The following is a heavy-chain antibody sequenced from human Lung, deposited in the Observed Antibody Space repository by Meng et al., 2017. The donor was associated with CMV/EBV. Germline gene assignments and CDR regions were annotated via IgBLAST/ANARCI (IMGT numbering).Heavy chain of an antibody. CDR3: AKYIAAAGILSVYFDY. J-gene: IGHJ4*02. D-gene: IGHD6-13*01. CDR1: GFTFRSYA. Sequence: SLILPCPSPGFTFRSYAMSWVRQAPGKGLEWVSAISGSGGSTYYADSVKGRFTISRDNSKNTLYLQMNSLSAEDTAVYYCAKYIAAAGILSVYFDYWGQGXLVTVSS. V-gene: IGHV3-23*01. CDR2: ISGSGGST.